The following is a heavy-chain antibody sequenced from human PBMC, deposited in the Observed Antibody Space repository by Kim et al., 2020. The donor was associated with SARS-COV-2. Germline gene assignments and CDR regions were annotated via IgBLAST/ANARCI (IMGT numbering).Heavy chain of an antibody. J-gene: IGHJ4*02. CDR3: KGAAGRAQDFDY. CDR1: GFTFSSYA. V-gene: IGHV3-23*01. Sequence: GGSLRLSCAASGFTFSSYAMSWVRQAPGKVLEWVSAISGSGGSTYYADSVKGRFTISRDNSKNTLYLQMNSLRAEDTAVYYCKGAAGRAQDFDYWGQGTLGTVSS. CDR2: ISGSGGST. D-gene: IGHD6-13*01.